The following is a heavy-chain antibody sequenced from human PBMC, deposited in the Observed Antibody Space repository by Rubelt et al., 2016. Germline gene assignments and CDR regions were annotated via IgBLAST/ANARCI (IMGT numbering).Heavy chain of an antibody. D-gene: IGHD4-23*01. J-gene: IGHJ3*02. CDR3: ARVHTRYYGGNPCAFDI. CDR2: IKSKTDGGTT. V-gene: IGHV3-15*07. Sequence: RQAPGKGLEWVGRIKSKTDGGTTDYAAPVKGRFTISRDDSKNTLYLQMNSLRAEDTAVYYCARVHTRYYGGNPCAFDIWGQGTMVTVSS.